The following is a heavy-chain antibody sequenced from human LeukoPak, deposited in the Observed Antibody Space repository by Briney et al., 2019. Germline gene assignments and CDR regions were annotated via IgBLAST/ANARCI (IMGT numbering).Heavy chain of an antibody. J-gene: IGHJ4*02. CDR3: AKDYGAFCFDS. CDR1: GYTFTGCY. CDR2: TIPDSGDT. V-gene: IGHV1-2*02. D-gene: IGHD4-17*01. Sequence: ASVKVSCKASGYTFTGCYMHWVRQAPGQGLEWMGWTIPDSGDTNYAQKFQGRVTMTRDTSISTAYMELSGLRSDDTALYYCAKDYGAFCFDSWGQGTLVTVSS.